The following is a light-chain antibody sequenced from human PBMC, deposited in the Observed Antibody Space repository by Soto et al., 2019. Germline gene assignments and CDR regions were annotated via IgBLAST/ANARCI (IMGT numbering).Light chain of an antibody. CDR1: QTISSNF. CDR2: TVS. Sequence: EIVMTQSPATLSVSPGERATLSCRASQTISSNFLAWYQQKPGQAPRLLIYTVSTRATGVPDRFSGSGSGTDFTLTITRLETDDFAVYYCQQCGSSPWTFGQGTKVDIK. J-gene: IGKJ1*01. CDR3: QQCGSSPWT. V-gene: IGKV3-20*01.